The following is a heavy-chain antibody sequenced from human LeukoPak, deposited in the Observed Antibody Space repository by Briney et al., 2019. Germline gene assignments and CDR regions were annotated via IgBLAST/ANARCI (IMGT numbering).Heavy chain of an antibody. D-gene: IGHD3-10*01. CDR2: ISYDGSNK. CDR1: GFTFSSYG. Sequence: GRSLRLSCAASGFTFSSYGMHWVRQAPGKGLEWVAVISYDGSNKYYADSVKGRFTISRDNSKNTLYLQMNSLRAEDTAVYYCAKDLWYYGSGSYYNTGCYYYGMDVWGKGTTVTVSS. V-gene: IGHV3-30*18. CDR3: AKDLWYYGSGSYYNTGCYYYGMDV. J-gene: IGHJ6*04.